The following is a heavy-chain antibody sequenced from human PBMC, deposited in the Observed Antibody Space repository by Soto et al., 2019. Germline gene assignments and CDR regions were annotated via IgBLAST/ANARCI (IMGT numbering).Heavy chain of an antibody. CDR3: AKLVIGYCSGNTCDDY. D-gene: IGHD2-15*01. J-gene: IGHJ4*02. CDR2: ILYDSSNK. CDR1: GFTFSYG. V-gene: IGHV3-30*18. Sequence: VQLLESGGGLIQPGGSLRLSCAASGFTFSYGIHWLRQAPGKGLEWVAYILYDSSNKFYGDSVTGRLAISRDNSKNTQFLQMNSLRAEDTAVYYCAKLVIGYCSGNTCDDYWGQGTLVAVSS.